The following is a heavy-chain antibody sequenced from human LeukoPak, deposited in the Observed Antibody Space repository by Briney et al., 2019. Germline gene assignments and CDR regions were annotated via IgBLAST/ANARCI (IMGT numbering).Heavy chain of an antibody. D-gene: IGHD4-17*01. CDR3: ARGRQGYGDYFS. Sequence: ETLSLTCAVYGGSFSGYYWSWVRQAPGKGLEWVSVIYTGGSTDYADSVKGRFTISRDNSKNTLYLQMNSLRAEDTAMYYCARGRQGYGDYFSWGQGTLVTVSS. V-gene: IGHV3-53*01. CDR2: IYTGGST. CDR1: GGSFSGYY. J-gene: IGHJ5*02.